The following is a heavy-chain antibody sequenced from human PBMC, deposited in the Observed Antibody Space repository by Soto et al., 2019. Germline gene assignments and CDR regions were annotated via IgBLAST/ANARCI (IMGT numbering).Heavy chain of an antibody. D-gene: IGHD2-15*01. CDR1: GFTFSDYP. V-gene: IGHV3-48*02. J-gene: IGHJ4*02. Sequence: GGSLRLSLAASGFTFSDYPMNWLRQAPGKGLEWVSSIRTISSAIYFADSVRGRFTISRDNARNSLYLQMTSLRDEDTAVYYCARETPSFDSWGQGTLVTVSS. CDR2: IRTISSAI. CDR3: ARETPSFDS.